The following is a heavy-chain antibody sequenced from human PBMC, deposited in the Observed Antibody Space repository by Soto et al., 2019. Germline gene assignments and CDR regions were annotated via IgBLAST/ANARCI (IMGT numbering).Heavy chain of an antibody. V-gene: IGHV3-49*05. J-gene: IGHJ6*02. D-gene: IGHD2-2*01. CDR1: GFTFGDYA. Sequence: NPGGSLRLSCTASGFTFGDYAMSWFRQAPGKGLEWVGFIRSKAYGGTTEYAASVKGRFTISRDDSKSIAYLQMNSLKTEDTAVYYCTRDAGYCSSTSCYSYYGMDVWGQGTTVTVSS. CDR2: IRSKAYGGTT. CDR3: TRDAGYCSSTSCYSYYGMDV.